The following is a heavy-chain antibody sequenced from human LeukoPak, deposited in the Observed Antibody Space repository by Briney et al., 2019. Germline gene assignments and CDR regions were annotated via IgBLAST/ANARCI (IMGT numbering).Heavy chain of an antibody. V-gene: IGHV3-30-3*01. Sequence: PGGSLRLSCAASGFTFSSYAMHWVRQAPGKGLEWVAVISYDGSNKYYADSVKGRFTISRDNSKNTLYLQMNSLRDEDTAVYYCARWFSYYFDYWGQGTLVTVSS. D-gene: IGHD3-10*01. J-gene: IGHJ4*02. CDR2: ISYDGSNK. CDR1: GFTFSSYA. CDR3: ARWFSYYFDY.